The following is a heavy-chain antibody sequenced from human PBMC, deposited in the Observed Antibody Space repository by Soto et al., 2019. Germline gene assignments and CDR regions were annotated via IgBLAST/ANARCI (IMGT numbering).Heavy chain of an antibody. D-gene: IGHD3-22*01. Sequence: GASVKVSCKASGYTFTSYGISWVRQAPGQGLEWMGWISAYNGNTNYAQKLQGRVTMTTDTSTSTAYMELRSLRSDDTAVYYCARDVTMIVVEDPNWFDPWGQGTLVTVSS. CDR3: ARDVTMIVVEDPNWFDP. CDR2: ISAYNGNT. V-gene: IGHV1-18*01. CDR1: GYTFTSYG. J-gene: IGHJ5*02.